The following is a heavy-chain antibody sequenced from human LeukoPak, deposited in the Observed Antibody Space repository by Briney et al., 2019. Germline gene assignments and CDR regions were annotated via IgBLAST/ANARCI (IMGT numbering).Heavy chain of an antibody. CDR1: GFTFSGSA. CDR3: ARVSRTYYYDSSGYSTGWYFDL. D-gene: IGHD3-22*01. Sequence: GGSLRLSCAASGFTFSGSALHWVRQASGKGLEWVGRIRSTANGYATAYAASVKGRFTISRDDSKNTAYLQMDSLKTEDTAVYYCARVSRTYYYDSSGYSTGWYFDLWGRGTLVTVSS. J-gene: IGHJ2*01. CDR2: IRSTANGYAT. V-gene: IGHV3-73*01.